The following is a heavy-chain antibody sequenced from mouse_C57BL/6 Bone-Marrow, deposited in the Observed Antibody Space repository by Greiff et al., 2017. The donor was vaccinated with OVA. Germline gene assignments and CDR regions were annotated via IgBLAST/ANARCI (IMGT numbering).Heavy chain of an antibody. J-gene: IGHJ2*01. D-gene: IGHD1-1*01. V-gene: IGHV1-76*01. Sequence: QVQLQQSGAELVRPGASVKLSCKASGYTFTDYYINWVKQRPGQGLEWIARIYPGSGNTYYNEKFKGKATLTAEKSSSTAYMQLSSLTSEDSAVYFCARSGYYYGSSYVVYFDYWGQGTTLPVSS. CDR2: IYPGSGNT. CDR1: GYTFTDYY. CDR3: ARSGYYYGSSYVVYFDY.